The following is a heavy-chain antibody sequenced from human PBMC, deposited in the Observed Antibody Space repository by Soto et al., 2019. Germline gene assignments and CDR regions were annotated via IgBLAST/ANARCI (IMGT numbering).Heavy chain of an antibody. CDR3: AREFYCSSTSCYYYGMDV. D-gene: IGHD2-2*01. CDR2: IWYDGSNK. J-gene: IGHJ6*02. Sequence: GGSLRLSCAASGFTFSGYGMHWVRQAPGKGLGWVAVIWYDGSNKYYADSVKGRFTISRDNSKNTLYLQMNSLRAEDTAVYYCAREFYCSSTSCYYYGMDVWGQGTTVTVSS. CDR1: GFTFSGYG. V-gene: IGHV3-33*08.